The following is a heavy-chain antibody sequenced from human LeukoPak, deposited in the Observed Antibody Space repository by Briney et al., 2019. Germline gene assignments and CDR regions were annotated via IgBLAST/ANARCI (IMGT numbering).Heavy chain of an antibody. CDR1: GYSISSGYY. CDR2: IYHSGST. J-gene: IGHJ5*02. CDR3: ARAPTIKYSGSFNWFDP. V-gene: IGHV4-38-2*02. Sequence: SETLSLTCTVSGYSISSGYYWGWIRQPPGKGLEWIGSIYHSGSTYYNPSLKGRVTISVDTSKNQFSLKLSSVTAAGTAVYYCARAPTIKYSGSFNWFDPWGQGTLVTVSS. D-gene: IGHD1-26*01.